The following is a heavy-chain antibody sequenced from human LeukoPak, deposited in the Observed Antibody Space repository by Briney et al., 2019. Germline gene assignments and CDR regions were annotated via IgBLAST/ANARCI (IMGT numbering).Heavy chain of an antibody. D-gene: IGHD3-10*01. V-gene: IGHV3-33*01. J-gene: IGHJ5*02. CDR3: ARGRGPYGWFDP. CDR2: IWYDGSNK. Sequence: PGGSLRLSCAASGFTFSSYGMHWVRQAPGKGLEWVAVIWYDGSNKYYADSVEGRFTISRDNAKNTLYLQMSSLRVEDTGVYYCARGRGPYGWFDPWGQGTLVTVSS. CDR1: GFTFSSYG.